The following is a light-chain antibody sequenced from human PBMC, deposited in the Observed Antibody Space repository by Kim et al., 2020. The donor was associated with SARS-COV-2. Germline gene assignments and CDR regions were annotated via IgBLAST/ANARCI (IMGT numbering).Light chain of an antibody. CDR2: AAT. CDR3: QQDHNYPRT. Sequence: ETVGYIVTITCRASQDIRNDLGWYQQRPGKAPRLLIFAATAFQSRVPSRFSGSGSGTEFILTIDSLQPEDFATYFCQQDHNYPRTFGQGTTVEIK. J-gene: IGKJ1*01. V-gene: IGKV1-6*01. CDR1: QDIRND.